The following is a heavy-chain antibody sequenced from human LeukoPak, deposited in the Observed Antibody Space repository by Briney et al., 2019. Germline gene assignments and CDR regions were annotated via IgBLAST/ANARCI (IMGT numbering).Heavy chain of an antibody. CDR2: IYYSGST. CDR3: ARERGVRGVDWFDP. J-gene: IGHJ5*02. V-gene: IGHV4-28*03. D-gene: IGHD3-10*01. CDR1: GYSISSSNW. Sequence: SETLSPTCAVSGYSISSSNWWGWIRQPPGKGLEWIGYIYYSGSTNYNPSLKSRVTMSVDTSKNQFSLKLSSVTAADTAVYYCARERGVRGVDWFDPWGQGTLVTVSS.